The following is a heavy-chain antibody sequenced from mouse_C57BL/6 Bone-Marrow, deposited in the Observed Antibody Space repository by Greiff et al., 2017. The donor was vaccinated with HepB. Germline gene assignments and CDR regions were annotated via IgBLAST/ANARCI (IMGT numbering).Heavy chain of an antibody. CDR2: IYPSDSDT. V-gene: IGHV1-61*01. D-gene: IGHD3-2*02. CDR3: ARQGQLRLPYAMDY. Sequence: QVQLQQPGAELVRPGSSVKLSCKASGYTFTSYWMDWVKQRPGQGLEWIGNIYPSDSDTHYNQKFKDKATLTVDKSSSTAYMQLSSLTSEDSAVYYCARQGQLRLPYAMDYWGQGTSVTVSS. CDR1: GYTFTSYW. J-gene: IGHJ4*01.